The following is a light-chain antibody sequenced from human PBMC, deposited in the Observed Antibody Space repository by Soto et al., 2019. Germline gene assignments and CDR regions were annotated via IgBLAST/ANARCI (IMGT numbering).Light chain of an antibody. CDR3: QQRSNWPIT. CDR1: QSVSSY. V-gene: IGKV3-11*01. CDR2: DAS. Sequence: EIVLTQSPATLSFSAGERSTLSFMASQSVSSYLAWYQQKPGQAPRLLIYDASNRATGIPARFSGSGSGTDFTLTISSLEPEDFAVYYCQQRSNWPITFGQGTRLEIK. J-gene: IGKJ5*01.